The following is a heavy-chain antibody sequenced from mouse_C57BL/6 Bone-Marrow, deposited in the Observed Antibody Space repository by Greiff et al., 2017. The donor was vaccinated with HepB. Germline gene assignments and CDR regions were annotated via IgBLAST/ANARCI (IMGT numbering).Heavy chain of an antibody. J-gene: IGHJ3*01. D-gene: IGHD2-4*01. CDR1: GFTFSSYA. Sequence: EVKVVESGEGLVKPGGSLKLSCAASGFTFSSYAMSWVRQTPEKRLEWVAYISSGGDYIYYADTVKGRFTISRDNARNTLYLQMSSLKSEDTAMYYCTRGNDYGDAYWGQGTLVTVSA. V-gene: IGHV5-9-1*02. CDR3: TRGNDYGDAY. CDR2: ISSGGDYI.